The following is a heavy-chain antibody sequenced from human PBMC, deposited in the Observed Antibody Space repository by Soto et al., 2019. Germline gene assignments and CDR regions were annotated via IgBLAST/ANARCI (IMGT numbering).Heavy chain of an antibody. V-gene: IGHV3-21*01. D-gene: IGHD6-19*01. CDR3: ATDEGTLGWPIQS. CDR1: GFIFTNYG. J-gene: IGHJ5*02. Sequence: PGGSLRLSCVASGFIFTNYGMNWVRQAPGGELQWVSSINPSSTYIYYADSVRGRFTISRDNAKNSLYLQMNSLRVDDTGAYYCATDEGTLGWPIQSWGQGTLVTVSS. CDR2: INPSSTYI.